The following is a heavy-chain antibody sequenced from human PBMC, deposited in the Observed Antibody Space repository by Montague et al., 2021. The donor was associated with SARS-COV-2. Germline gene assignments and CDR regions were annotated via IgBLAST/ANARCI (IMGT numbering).Heavy chain of an antibody. Sequence: SETLSLTCAVSGDSINSAHWWSWFRQPPGKELEWIVETHQWGGTNYNPSLMSRVSIFLDNSNNQFSLILTSVTAAETAVYYCASHFVWQQLSTWGQGTLVSVSS. V-gene: IGHV4-4*02. J-gene: IGHJ4*02. CDR3: ASHFVWQQLST. D-gene: IGHD6-13*01. CDR1: GDSINSAHW. CDR2: THQWGGT.